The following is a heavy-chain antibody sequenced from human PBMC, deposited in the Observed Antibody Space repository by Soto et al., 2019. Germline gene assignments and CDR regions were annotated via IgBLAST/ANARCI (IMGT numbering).Heavy chain of an antibody. Sequence: GGSLRLSCAASGFTFSDYDMSWIRQAPGKGLEWVSYISSSSSYTNYADSVKGRFTISRDNAKNSLYLQMNSLRAEDTAVYYCARVPSRDYDFWSGYYRFYGMDVWGQGTTVTVSS. CDR2: ISSSSSYT. J-gene: IGHJ6*02. CDR3: ARVPSRDYDFWSGYYRFYGMDV. CDR1: GFTFSDYD. V-gene: IGHV3-11*06. D-gene: IGHD3-3*01.